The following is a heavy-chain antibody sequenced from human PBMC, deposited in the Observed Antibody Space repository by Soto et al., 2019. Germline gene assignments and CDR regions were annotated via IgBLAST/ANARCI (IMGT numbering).Heavy chain of an antibody. CDR1: GGSISSYY. J-gene: IGHJ4*02. CDR3: ARGSGPALWYFDY. V-gene: IGHV4-59*01. CDR2: IYYSGST. D-gene: IGHD2-21*01. Sequence: ETLSLTCTVSGGSISSYYWSWIRQPPGKGLEWIGYIYYSGSTNYNPSLKSRVTISVDTSKNQFSLKLSSVTAADTAVYYCARGSGPALWYFDYWGQGTLVTVSS.